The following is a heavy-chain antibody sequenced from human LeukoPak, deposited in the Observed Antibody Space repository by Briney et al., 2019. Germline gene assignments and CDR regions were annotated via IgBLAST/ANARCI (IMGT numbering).Heavy chain of an antibody. V-gene: IGHV3-48*02. CDR3: ARLLGRSFDY. CDR2: ISSSSSTI. Sequence: AGGSLRLSCAASGFTFSRYSMNWVRQAPGNWLEWFSYISSSSSTIDYADTVQGRFTISRDNAKTSLYLQMTGLRDEDTAVYYCARLLGRSFDYWGQGTLVTVSS. J-gene: IGHJ4*02. CDR1: GFTFSRYS. D-gene: IGHD1-26*01.